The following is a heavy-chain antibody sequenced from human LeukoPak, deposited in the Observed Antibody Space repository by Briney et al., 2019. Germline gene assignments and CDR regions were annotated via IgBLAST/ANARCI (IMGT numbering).Heavy chain of an antibody. CDR2: ISGSGGST. CDR3: AKGGLGFPQY. Sequence: PGGSLRLSCAASGFTFSIYAMSWVRQAPGKGLEWVSAISGSGGSTYYADSVKGRFTISRDNSKNTLYLQMNSLRAEETAIYYRAKGGLGFPQYWGQGTLVTVSS. J-gene: IGHJ4*02. CDR1: GFTFSIYA. V-gene: IGHV3-23*01. D-gene: IGHD2-21*01.